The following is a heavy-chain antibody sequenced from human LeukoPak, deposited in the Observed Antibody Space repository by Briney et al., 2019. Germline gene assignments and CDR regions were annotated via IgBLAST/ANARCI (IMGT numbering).Heavy chain of an antibody. D-gene: IGHD4-23*01. CDR2: INPNSGGT. Sequence: ASVKVSCTASGYTFTAYYMHWVRQAPGQGLEWMGWINPNSGGTNYAQKFQGRVTMTRDTSISTAYMELSRLRSDDTAVYYCARDLDNSMSGLFDYWGQGTLVTVSS. J-gene: IGHJ4*02. CDR1: GYTFTAYY. V-gene: IGHV1-2*02. CDR3: ARDLDNSMSGLFDY.